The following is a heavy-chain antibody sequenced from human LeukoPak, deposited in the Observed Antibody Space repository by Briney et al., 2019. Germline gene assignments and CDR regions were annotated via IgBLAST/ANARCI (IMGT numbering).Heavy chain of an antibody. V-gene: IGHV3-20*04. CDR2: INWNGGST. D-gene: IGHD5-18*01. CDR3: ARGGYSYGLYYYYYYMDV. CDR1: GFTFSSYA. Sequence: GGSLRLSCAASGFTFSSYAMSWVRQAPGKGLEWVSGINWNGGSTGYADSVKGRFTISRDNAKNSLYLQMNSLRAEDTALYYCARGGYSYGLYYYYYYMDVWGKGTTVTVSS. J-gene: IGHJ6*03.